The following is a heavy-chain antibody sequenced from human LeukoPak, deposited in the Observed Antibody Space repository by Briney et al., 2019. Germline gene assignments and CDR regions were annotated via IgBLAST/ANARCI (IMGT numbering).Heavy chain of an antibody. CDR2: IYHTGET. D-gene: IGHD1-26*01. Sequence: SETRSLTCGVSGGSISNGHWWSWVRQPPGEGLEWIGEIYHTGETNYNPSLKSRVTISVDKSKNQFSLNLNSVTAADTAVYYCVRCGSYCLDFWRQGTLVTVSS. V-gene: IGHV4-4*02. J-gene: IGHJ4*02. CDR1: GGSISNGHW. CDR3: VRCGSYCLDF.